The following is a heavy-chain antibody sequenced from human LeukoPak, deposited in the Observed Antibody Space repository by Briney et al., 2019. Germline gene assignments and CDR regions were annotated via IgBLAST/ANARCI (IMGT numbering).Heavy chain of an antibody. CDR1: GYTFTGYY. CDR3: ASTTRYYYDSSGLLRRDY. Sequence: ASVKVSCKASGYTFTGYYMHWVRQAPGQGLEWMGWINPKSGGTNYAQKFQGRVTMTRDTSISTAYMELSRLRSDDTAVYYCASTTRYYYDSSGLLRRDYWGQGTLVTVSS. CDR2: INPKSGGT. V-gene: IGHV1-2*02. J-gene: IGHJ4*02. D-gene: IGHD3-22*01.